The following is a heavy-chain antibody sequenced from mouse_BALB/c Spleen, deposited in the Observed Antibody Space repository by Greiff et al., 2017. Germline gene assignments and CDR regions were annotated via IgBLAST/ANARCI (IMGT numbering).Heavy chain of an antibody. Sequence: EVQGVESGPELVKPGASVKMSCKASGYTFTSYVMHWVKQKPGQGLEWIGYINPYNDGTKYNEKFKGKATLTSDKSSSTAYMELSSLTSEDSAVYYCARRRGYGNYVYAMDYWGQGTSVTVSS. CDR1: GYTFTSYV. CDR2: INPYNDGT. D-gene: IGHD2-10*02. V-gene: IGHV1-14*01. J-gene: IGHJ4*01. CDR3: ARRRGYGNYVYAMDY.